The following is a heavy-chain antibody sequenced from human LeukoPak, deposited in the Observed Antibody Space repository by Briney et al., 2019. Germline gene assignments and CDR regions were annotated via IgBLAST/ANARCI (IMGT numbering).Heavy chain of an antibody. CDR1: GFTFSSYG. CDR3: AKDKSMVRELDY. CDR2: IQSDGNNK. Sequence: GGSLRLSCAASGFTFSSYGMHWVRQAPGKGLQWLAFIQSDGNNKYYADSVKGRFTISRGNSKNTLFLQMNSLRAEDTAVYYCAKDKSMVRELDYWGQGDLVTVSS. V-gene: IGHV3-30*02. J-gene: IGHJ4*02. D-gene: IGHD3-10*01.